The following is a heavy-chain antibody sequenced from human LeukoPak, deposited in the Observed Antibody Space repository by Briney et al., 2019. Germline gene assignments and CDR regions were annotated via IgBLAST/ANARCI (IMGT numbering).Heavy chain of an antibody. D-gene: IGHD5-18*01. CDR3: AKDADTATIIYWYFDL. J-gene: IGHJ2*01. CDR2: ISDDGSNE. CDR1: GFSSRAYG. Sequence: PGRSLRLSCAASGFSSRAYGMHWVRQAPGKGLEWLAVISDDGSNEYYSDSVKGRFTISRDNSRNSLYLQMNSLRAEDTAVYYCAKDADTATIIYWYFDLWGRGTLVTVSS. V-gene: IGHV3-30*18.